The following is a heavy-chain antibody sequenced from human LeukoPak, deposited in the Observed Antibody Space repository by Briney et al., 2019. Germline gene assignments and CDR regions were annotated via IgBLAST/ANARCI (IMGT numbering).Heavy chain of an antibody. J-gene: IGHJ2*01. CDR3: ARDGFTMIVVGWYFDL. V-gene: IGHV3-33*01. CDR2: IWYDGSNK. CDR1: GFTFSSYG. D-gene: IGHD3-22*01. Sequence: GRSLRLSCAASGFTFSSYGMHWVRQAPGKGLEWVAVIWYDGSNKYYADSVKGRFTISRDNSKDTLYLQMNSLRAEDTAVYYCARDGFTMIVVGWYFDLWGRGTLVTVSS.